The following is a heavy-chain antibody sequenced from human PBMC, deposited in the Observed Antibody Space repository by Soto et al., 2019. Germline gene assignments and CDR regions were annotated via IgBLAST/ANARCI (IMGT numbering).Heavy chain of an antibody. D-gene: IGHD1-26*01. J-gene: IGHJ4*02. Sequence: QVQLVQSGAEVKKPGASVKVSCKASGYTFTSYRISWVRQAPGQGLEWMGWISASNGNTKYAQKLQGRVTMTRDTSTSTAYMELRSMRSDDTAVYYCARDAAVGLFNYWGQGTLVTVSS. V-gene: IGHV1-18*01. CDR2: ISASNGNT. CDR3: ARDAAVGLFNY. CDR1: GYTFTSYR.